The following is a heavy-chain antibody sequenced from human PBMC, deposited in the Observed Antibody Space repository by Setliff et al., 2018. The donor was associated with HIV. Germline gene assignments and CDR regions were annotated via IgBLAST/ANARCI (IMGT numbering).Heavy chain of an antibody. CDR2: INHSGST. Sequence: NPSETLSLTCAVFGGSFSGYYWSWIRQPPGKGLEWIGEINHSGSTDYNPSLKSRVTISVDTSKNQFSLKLSSVTAADTAVYYCARDLIWMLTTLYFDSLGPGTLVTVSS. CDR3: ARDLIWMLTTLYFDS. J-gene: IGHJ4*02. V-gene: IGHV4-34*01. CDR1: GGSFSGYY. D-gene: IGHD3-16*01.